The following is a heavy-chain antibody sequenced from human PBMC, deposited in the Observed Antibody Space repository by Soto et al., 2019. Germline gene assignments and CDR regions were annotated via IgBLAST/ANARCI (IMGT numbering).Heavy chain of an antibody. Sequence: PGGSLRLSCVAAGFTFSDHYMDWVRQAPGKGLEWVGRIKNKANGYKTEYAASVEGRITISRDDSKNSLSLQINSLKTEDTAVYYCARVRLGAPTRYFDRWGQGKMVTVSS. CDR2: IKNKANGYKT. D-gene: IGHD1-26*01. CDR3: ARVRLGAPTRYFDR. V-gene: IGHV3-72*01. J-gene: IGHJ3*01. CDR1: GFTFSDHY.